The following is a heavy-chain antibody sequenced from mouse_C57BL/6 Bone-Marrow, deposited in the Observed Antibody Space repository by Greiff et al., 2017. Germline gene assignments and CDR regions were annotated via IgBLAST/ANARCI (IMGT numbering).Heavy chain of an antibody. V-gene: IGHV1-42*01. CDR2: INPSTGGT. J-gene: IGHJ2*01. CDR3: ARRKVIRPFDY. Sequence: EVQLQQSVPELVKPGASVKISCKASGYSFTGYYMNWVKQSPEKSLEWIGEINPSTGGTNYNQKFKAKATLTVDKSSSTAYMQLKSLTSEDSAVYCCARRKVIRPFDYWGQGTTLTVSS. D-gene: IGHD2-4*01. CDR1: GYSFTGYY.